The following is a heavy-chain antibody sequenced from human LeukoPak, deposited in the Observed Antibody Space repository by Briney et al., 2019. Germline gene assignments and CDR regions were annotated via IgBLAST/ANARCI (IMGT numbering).Heavy chain of an antibody. Sequence: PGRSLRLSCAASRFTFTDYAMHWVRQAPGKGLEWVAIIWYDASKKYYADSVKGRFTISRDNSKNTLYLQMDSLRAEDTAVYYCARGRIPGYYFDYWGQGTLVTVSS. CDR1: RFTFTDYA. V-gene: IGHV3-33*01. D-gene: IGHD2-15*01. J-gene: IGHJ4*02. CDR2: IWYDASKK. CDR3: ARGRIPGYYFDY.